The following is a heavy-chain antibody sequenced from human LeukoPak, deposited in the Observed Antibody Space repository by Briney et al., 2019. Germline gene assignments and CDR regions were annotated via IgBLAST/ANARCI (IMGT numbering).Heavy chain of an antibody. D-gene: IGHD2-21*02. Sequence: SETLSLTCTVSGASISAYYWNWLRQPAGKGLEWIGHSYARGNSNYNPSLKSRVTMSVDTSKSHFSLKLRSVTAADSAVYYCAKELPGAGLFDSWGLGTLVTVSS. CDR3: AKELPGAGLFDS. V-gene: IGHV4-4*07. J-gene: IGHJ4*01. CDR2: SYARGNS. CDR1: GASISAYY.